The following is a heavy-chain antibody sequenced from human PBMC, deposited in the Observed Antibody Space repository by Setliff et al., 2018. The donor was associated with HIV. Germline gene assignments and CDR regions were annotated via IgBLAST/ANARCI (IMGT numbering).Heavy chain of an antibody. CDR1: GFTFSDYT. V-gene: IGHV3-23*01. Sequence: PGGSLRLSCAASGFTFSDYTMSWVRQGPGKGLEWVSCISGSSYSTYYADSVKGRFTISRDNSKKTLYLQMNSLRAEDTAVYYCVKDPYGGKGYFQYWGQGTVVTVSS. D-gene: IGHD4-17*01. CDR2: ISGSSYST. J-gene: IGHJ1*01. CDR3: VKDPYGGKGYFQY.